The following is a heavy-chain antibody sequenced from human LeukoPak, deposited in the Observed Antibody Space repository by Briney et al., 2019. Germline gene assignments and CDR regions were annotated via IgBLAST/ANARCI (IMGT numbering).Heavy chain of an antibody. Sequence: PSETLSLTCAVYGGSFSGYYWSWIRQPPGKGLEWIGEINHSGSTNYNPSLKSRVTISVDTSKNQFSLKLSSVTAADTAVYYCASNAENVYFDHWGQGTLVTVSS. J-gene: IGHJ4*02. D-gene: IGHD1-1*01. CDR2: INHSGST. CDR3: ASNAENVYFDH. CDR1: GGSFSGYY. V-gene: IGHV4-34*01.